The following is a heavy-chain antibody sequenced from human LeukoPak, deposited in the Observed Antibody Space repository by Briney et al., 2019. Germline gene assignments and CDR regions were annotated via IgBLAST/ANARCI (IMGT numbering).Heavy chain of an antibody. CDR2: ISGSGGST. D-gene: IGHD3-10*01. CDR1: GFTVTSNY. V-gene: IGHV3-23*01. J-gene: IGHJ6*02. CDR3: AKLVTMVRGAKSYYYGMDV. Sequence: GGSLRLSCAVSGFTVTSNYMSWVRQAPGKGLEWVSAISGSGGSTYYADSVKGRFTISRDNSKNTLYLQMNSLRAEDTAVYYCAKLVTMVRGAKSYYYGMDVWGQGTTVTVSS.